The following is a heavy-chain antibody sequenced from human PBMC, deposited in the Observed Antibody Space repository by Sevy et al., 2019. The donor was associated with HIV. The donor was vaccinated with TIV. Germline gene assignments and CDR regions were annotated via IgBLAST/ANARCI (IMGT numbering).Heavy chain of an antibody. Sequence: GGSLRLSCAASGFTVRRYAMHWVRQAPGQGLESVAVISYDGGKTYHADSVKGRFTISRDNSENTLYLQMNSLRAEDTAVYYCTRDGGGDYFDYWGLGTLVTVSS. D-gene: IGHD2-15*01. CDR2: ISYDGGKT. J-gene: IGHJ4*02. V-gene: IGHV3-30*04. CDR1: GFTVRRYA. CDR3: TRDGGGDYFDY.